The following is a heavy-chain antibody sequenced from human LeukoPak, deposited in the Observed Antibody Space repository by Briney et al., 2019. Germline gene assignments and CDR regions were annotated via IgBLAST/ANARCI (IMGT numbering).Heavy chain of an antibody. D-gene: IGHD6-19*01. J-gene: IGHJ3*02. CDR3: ASVAVAMSDAFDI. Sequence: GGSRRLSCAASGFTFSSYSMNWVRQAPGKGLEWVSYISSSSSTIYYADSVKGRFTISRDNAKNSLYLQMNSLRAEDTAVYYCASVAVAMSDAFDIWGQGTMVTVSS. CDR1: GFTFSSYS. V-gene: IGHV3-48*04. CDR2: ISSSSSTI.